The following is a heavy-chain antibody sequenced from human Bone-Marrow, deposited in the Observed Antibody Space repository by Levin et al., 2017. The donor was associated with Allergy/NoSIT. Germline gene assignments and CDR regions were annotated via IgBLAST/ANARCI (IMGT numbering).Heavy chain of an antibody. CDR2: IIPIFGTA. Sequence: KISCQASGGTFSSYAISWVRQAPGQGLEWMGGIIPIFGTANYAQKFQGRVTITADESTSTAYMELSSLRSEDTAVYYCARSGYSYGTHFDYWGQGTLVTVSS. D-gene: IGHD5-18*01. V-gene: IGHV1-69*01. CDR1: GGTFSSYA. J-gene: IGHJ4*02. CDR3: ARSGYSYGTHFDY.